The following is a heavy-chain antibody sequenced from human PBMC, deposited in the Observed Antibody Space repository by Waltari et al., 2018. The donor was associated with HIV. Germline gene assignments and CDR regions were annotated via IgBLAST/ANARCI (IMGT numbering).Heavy chain of an antibody. CDR2: IYYTGST. D-gene: IGHD3-22*01. J-gene: IGHJ3*02. Sequence: QVQLQESGPGLVKPSQTLSLSCTVPGGSIRSGDYYWSWIRQHPGKGLEWIGYIYYTGSTYYNSSLKSRVTISVDMSKNQFSLKLTSVTAADTAVYYCARGLDSSGYYYGLGDAFDIWGQGTMVTVSS. V-gene: IGHV4-31*03. CDR3: ARGLDSSGYYYGLGDAFDI. CDR1: GGSIRSGDYY.